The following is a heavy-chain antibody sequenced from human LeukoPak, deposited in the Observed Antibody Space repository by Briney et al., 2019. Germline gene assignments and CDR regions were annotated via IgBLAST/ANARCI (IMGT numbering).Heavy chain of an antibody. V-gene: IGHV5-51*01. Sequence: GESLKISCNGSGYSFTSYWIGWVRQMPGKGLEWMGIIYPGDSDTRYSPSFQGQVTISADKSISTAYLQWSSLKASDTAMYYCARRSNLGYCSGGSCRYFDYWGQGTLVTVSS. D-gene: IGHD2-15*01. J-gene: IGHJ4*02. CDR3: ARRSNLGYCSGGSCRYFDY. CDR1: GYSFTSYW. CDR2: IYPGDSDT.